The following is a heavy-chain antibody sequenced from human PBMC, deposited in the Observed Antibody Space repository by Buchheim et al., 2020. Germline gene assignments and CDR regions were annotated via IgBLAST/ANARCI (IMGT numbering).Heavy chain of an antibody. D-gene: IGHD4-17*01. CDR2: ISVYNGNT. Sequence: QVQLVQSGAEVKKPGASVRVSCKSSGYTFTSYGITWVRQAPGQGLEWMGWISVYNGNTNYAQRLQGRVTVTTDTSTSTAYMELRSLKFDDTAVYYCARMVAYGDHYELGDYWGQGTL. CDR1: GYTFTSYG. CDR3: ARMVAYGDHYELGDY. V-gene: IGHV1-18*01. J-gene: IGHJ4*02.